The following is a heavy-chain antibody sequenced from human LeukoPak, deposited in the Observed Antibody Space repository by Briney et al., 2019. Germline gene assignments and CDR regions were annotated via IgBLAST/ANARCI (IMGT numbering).Heavy chain of an antibody. Sequence: SETLSLTCTVSGGSISSYYWSWIRQPPGKGLEWIGYIYYSGSTNYNPSLKSRVTISVDTSKNQFSLKLSSVTAADTAVYYCARGDYDFWSGYYGPLDYWGQGTLVTVSS. CDR3: ARGDYDFWSGYYGPLDY. D-gene: IGHD3-3*01. CDR2: IYYSGST. J-gene: IGHJ4*02. V-gene: IGHV4-59*12. CDR1: GGSISSYY.